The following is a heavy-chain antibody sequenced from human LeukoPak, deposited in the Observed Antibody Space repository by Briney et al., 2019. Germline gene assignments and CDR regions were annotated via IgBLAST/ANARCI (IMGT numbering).Heavy chain of an antibody. J-gene: IGHJ6*02. CDR3: ARDGGWNYVDYYYGMDV. CDR2: ISGSGGST. Sequence: GGSLRLSCAASGFTLSSYAMSWVRQAPGKGLEWVSGISGSGGSTFYADSVKGRFTISRDNSKNMLYVRMNSLRAEDTAVYYCARDGGWNYVDYYYGMDVWGQGTTVTVPS. D-gene: IGHD1-7*01. CDR1: GFTLSSYA. V-gene: IGHV3-23*01.